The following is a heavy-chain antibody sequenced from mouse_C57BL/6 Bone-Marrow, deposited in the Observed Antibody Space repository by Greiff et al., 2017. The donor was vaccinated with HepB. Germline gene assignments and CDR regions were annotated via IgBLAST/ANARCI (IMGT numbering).Heavy chain of an antibody. CDR3: ANYYGSSPYGYFDV. CDR1: GYAFSSSW. D-gene: IGHD1-1*01. V-gene: IGHV1-82*01. CDR2: IYPGDGDT. J-gene: IGHJ1*03. Sequence: QVQLKQSGPELVKPGASVKISCKASGYAFSSSWMNWVKQRPGKGLEWIGRIYPGDGDTNYNGKFKGKATLTADKSSSTAYMQLSSLTSEDSAVYFCANYYGSSPYGYFDVWGTGTTVTVSS.